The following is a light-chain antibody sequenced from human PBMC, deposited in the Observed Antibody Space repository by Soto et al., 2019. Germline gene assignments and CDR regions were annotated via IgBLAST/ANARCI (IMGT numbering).Light chain of an antibody. CDR1: QSVNAN. CDR3: QQYNTWRWT. V-gene: IGKV3-15*01. CDR2: GAS. Sequence: EVVMTQSPATLSVSPGERATLSCRASQSVNANLAWYQQKPGQAPRLLIHGASNRATGIPARFSGSGVGTEFIRFISSFQSEDFAVYYCQQYNTWRWTFGQGTNVEI. J-gene: IGKJ1*01.